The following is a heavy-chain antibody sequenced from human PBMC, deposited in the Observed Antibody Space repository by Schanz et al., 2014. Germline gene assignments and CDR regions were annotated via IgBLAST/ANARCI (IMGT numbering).Heavy chain of an antibody. J-gene: IGHJ3*01. CDR1: GGTFSSST. CDR2: IIPILDKT. CDR3: ARGIPYCSSTSCSGLDAYDV. V-gene: IGHV1-69*04. D-gene: IGHD2-2*01. Sequence: QVQLVQSAPEVKKPGASVKVSCKASGGTFSSSTLTWVRQAPGQGLEWMGRIIPILDKTNYAQKFQGRVTMTADKSTSTAYMELRNVRYDDTAMYYCARGIPYCSSTSCSGLDAYDVWGRGTLVTVSA.